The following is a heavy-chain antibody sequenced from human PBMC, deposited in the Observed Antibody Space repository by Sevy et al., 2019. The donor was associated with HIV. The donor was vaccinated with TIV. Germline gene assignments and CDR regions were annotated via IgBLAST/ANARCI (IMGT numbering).Heavy chain of an antibody. CDR2: IYYSGST. Sequence: SETLSLTCTVSGGSISSYYWSWIRQPPGKGLEWIGYIYYSGSTNYNPSLKSRVTISVDTSKNQFSLMLSSVTAADTAVYYCVREDSKFCGKDVWGQGTTVTVSS. D-gene: IGHD6-13*01. CDR1: GGSISSYY. CDR3: VREDSKFCGKDV. J-gene: IGHJ6*02. V-gene: IGHV4-59*01.